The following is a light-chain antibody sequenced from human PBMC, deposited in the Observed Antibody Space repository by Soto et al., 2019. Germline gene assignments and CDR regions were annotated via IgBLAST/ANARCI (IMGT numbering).Light chain of an antibody. CDR1: QSLVSSDGNTY. J-gene: IGKJ5*01. V-gene: IGKV2-30*01. Sequence: DVVMTQSPATLPVTLGQSASITCRSSQSLVSSDGNTYLNLFQQRPGQCPRSRIYKVSKRDSGVPYRFSGSGSGTDFTLQISRVEAEDVAVYYCMQATHWPPLTFGQGTRLEIK. CDR3: MQATHWPPLT. CDR2: KVS.